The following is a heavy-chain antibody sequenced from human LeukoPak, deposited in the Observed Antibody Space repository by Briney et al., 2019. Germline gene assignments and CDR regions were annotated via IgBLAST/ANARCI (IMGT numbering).Heavy chain of an antibody. CDR2: ISSSGSTI. J-gene: IGHJ4*02. CDR3: ARVTYDSSGYHYGGYFDY. D-gene: IGHD3-22*01. Sequence: GGSLRLSCAASGFTFSDYYMSWIRQAPGKGLEWVSYISSSGSTIYYADSVKGRFTISRDNAKNSLYLQMNSLRAEDTAVYYCARVTYDSSGYHYGGYFDYWGQGTLVTVSS. CDR1: GFTFSDYY. V-gene: IGHV3-11*01.